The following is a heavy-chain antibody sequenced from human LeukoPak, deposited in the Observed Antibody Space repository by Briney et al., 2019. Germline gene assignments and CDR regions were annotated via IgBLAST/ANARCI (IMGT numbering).Heavy chain of an antibody. CDR2: IIPIFGIA. D-gene: IGHD5-12*01. CDR1: GGTFSSYT. Sequence: SVKVCCKDSGGTFSSYTISWVRQAPGQGLEWMGKIIPIFGIANYAQKFQGRVTITADKSTSTAYLELSSLRSEDTAVYYCARDVVDSGYSLFDYWGQGTLVTVSS. V-gene: IGHV1-69*04. CDR3: ARDVVDSGYSLFDY. J-gene: IGHJ4*02.